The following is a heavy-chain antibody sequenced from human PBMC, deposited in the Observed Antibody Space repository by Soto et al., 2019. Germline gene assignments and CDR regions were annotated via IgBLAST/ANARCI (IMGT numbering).Heavy chain of an antibody. V-gene: IGHV3-21*01. J-gene: IGHJ3*02. CDR3: ARGYHYYDSSGYDKWDAFDI. Sequence: PGGSLRLYCAASGFAFSSYSMNWVRQAPGKGLEWVSSISSSSSYIYYADSVKGRFTISRDNAKNSLYLQMNSLRAEDTAVYYCARGYHYYDSSGYDKWDAFDIWGQGTMVTVSS. D-gene: IGHD3-22*01. CDR1: GFAFSSYS. CDR2: ISSSSSYI.